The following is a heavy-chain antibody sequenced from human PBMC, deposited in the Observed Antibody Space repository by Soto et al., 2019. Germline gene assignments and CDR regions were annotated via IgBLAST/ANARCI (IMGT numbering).Heavy chain of an antibody. Sequence: PGGSLRLSCAASGFIFTNYALNWVRQAPGKGLEWVSVIGGRGNSSYYADSVQGRFTLSSDNSKNTLSLQMSSLTADDTAIYYCVREGRGSFDFWGRGTMVTVSS. CDR3: VREGRGSFDF. CDR1: GFIFTNYA. CDR2: IGGRGNSS. J-gene: IGHJ3*01. V-gene: IGHV3-23*01. D-gene: IGHD5-12*01.